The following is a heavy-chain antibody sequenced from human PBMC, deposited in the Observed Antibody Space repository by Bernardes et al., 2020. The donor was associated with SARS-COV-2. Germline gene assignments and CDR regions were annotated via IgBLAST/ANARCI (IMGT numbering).Heavy chain of an antibody. CDR3: AKGRYRSGS. CDR1: GFTFSSYW. V-gene: IGHV3-7*01. Sequence: GGSLRLSCAASGFTFSSYWMSWVRQAPGKGLEWVANIKEDGSEKNYVDSGKGRFSISRDNAKNSLYLQMNSLRAEDTAVYYCAKGRYRSGSWGQGTLVTVSS. D-gene: IGHD5-18*01. CDR2: IKEDGSEK. J-gene: IGHJ5*02.